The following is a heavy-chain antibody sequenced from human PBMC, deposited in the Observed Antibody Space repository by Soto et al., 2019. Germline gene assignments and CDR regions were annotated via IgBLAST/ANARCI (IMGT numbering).Heavy chain of an antibody. Sequence: EVQLVESGGGFIQPGGSLRLSCAASGLPISNAWMNWVRQAPGKGLEWVGRIKTKSEGGPTDYAAAVKGRFTVSRDDSKNTLYLQMNSLKTEDTAVYYCARGDCVGGTCYSLAGSFYYYMDVWGKGTTVTVFS. V-gene: IGHV3-15*07. CDR3: ARGDCVGGTCYSLAGSFYYYMDV. CDR2: IKTKSEGGPT. D-gene: IGHD2-15*01. J-gene: IGHJ6*03. CDR1: GLPISNAW.